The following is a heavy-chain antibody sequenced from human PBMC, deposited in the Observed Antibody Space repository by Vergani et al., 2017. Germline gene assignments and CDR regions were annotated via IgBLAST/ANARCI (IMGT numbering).Heavy chain of an antibody. CDR2: ISYDGTQK. V-gene: IGHV3-30*03. Sequence: QVHLVASGGGVVQPGRSLRLSCVVSGFTSSYYGMHWVRQAPGKGLEWVAVISYDGTQKYYADSVKGRFTISRDNSTSTLYLQMNSLRTEDTAVYYCATKSCGTPGCQIGYYREWGQGTLVTVSS. J-gene: IGHJ1*01. CDR1: GFTSSYYG. D-gene: IGHD1-1*01. CDR3: ATKSCGTPGCQIGYYRE.